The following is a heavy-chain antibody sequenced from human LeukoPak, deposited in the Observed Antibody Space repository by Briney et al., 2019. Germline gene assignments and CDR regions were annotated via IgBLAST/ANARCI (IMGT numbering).Heavy chain of an antibody. CDR2: IYSGSST. Sequence: GGSLRLSCAASGFTVSSKYLSWVRQAPGKGLEWVSVIYSGSSTYYADSVKGRFIISRDNSKNTLYLKMNSLRAEDTAVYYCARDFKKCFDYWGQGTMVTVSS. J-gene: IGHJ4*02. CDR3: ARDFKKCFDY. V-gene: IGHV3-53*01. CDR1: GFTVSSKY.